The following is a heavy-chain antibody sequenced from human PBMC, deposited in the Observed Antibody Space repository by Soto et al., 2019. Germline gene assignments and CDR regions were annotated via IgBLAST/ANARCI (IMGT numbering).Heavy chain of an antibody. V-gene: IGHV5-51*01. CDR1: GYTFTSYW. CDR2: IYPGDSDT. D-gene: IGHD5-18*01. J-gene: IGHJ6*03. CDR3: ARLAGRGYSYGPYYYYYYMDV. Sequence: PGESLKISCKGSGYTFTSYWIGWVRQMPGKGLEWMGIIYPGDSDTRYSPSFQGQVTISADKSISTAYLQWSSLKASDTAMYYCARLAGRGYSYGPYYYYYYMDVWGKGTTVTVSS.